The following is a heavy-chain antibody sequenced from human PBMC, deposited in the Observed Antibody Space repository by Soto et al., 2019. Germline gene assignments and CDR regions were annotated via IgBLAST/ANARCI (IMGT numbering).Heavy chain of an antibody. V-gene: IGHV5-51*01. CDR3: ARVKDYYYYGMDV. J-gene: IGHJ6*02. Sequence: GESLKISCKGSGYSCTSYWIGWVRQMPGKGLEWMGIIYPGDSDTRYSPSFQGQVTTSADKSISTAYLQWSSLKASDTAMYYCARVKDYYYYGMDVWGQGTTVTSP. CDR2: IYPGDSDT. CDR1: GYSCTSYW.